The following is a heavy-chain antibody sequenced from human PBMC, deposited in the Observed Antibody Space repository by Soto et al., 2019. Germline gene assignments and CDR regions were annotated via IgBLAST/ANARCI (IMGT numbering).Heavy chain of an antibody. CDR1: GFTVSSNY. CDR2: IYSGGST. J-gene: IGHJ4*02. CDR3: ARDQPYYYGSGSQDPHY. Sequence: GGSLRLSCAASGFTVSSNYMSWVRQAPGKGLEWVSVIYSGGSTYYADSVKGRFTISRDNSKNTLYLQMNSLRAEDTAVYYCARDQPYYYGSGSQDPHYWGQGTLVTVSS. V-gene: IGHV3-66*01. D-gene: IGHD3-10*01.